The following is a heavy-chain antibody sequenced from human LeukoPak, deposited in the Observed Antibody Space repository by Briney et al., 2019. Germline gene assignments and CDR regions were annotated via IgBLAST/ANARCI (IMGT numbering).Heavy chain of an antibody. CDR3: ARHPTVTTYSGAFDI. CDR2: IYPGDSDT. D-gene: IGHD4-17*01. Sequence: GASLKISCKGSGYSFTSYWIGWGRRMPGKGLEWMGIIYPGDSDTRYSPSFQGQVTISADKSISTAYLQWSSLKASDTAMYYCARHPTVTTYSGAFDIWGQGTMVTVSS. V-gene: IGHV5-51*01. CDR1: GYSFTSYW. J-gene: IGHJ3*02.